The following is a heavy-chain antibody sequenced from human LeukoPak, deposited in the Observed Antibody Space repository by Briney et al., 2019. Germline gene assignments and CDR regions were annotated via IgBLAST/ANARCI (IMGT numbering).Heavy chain of an antibody. CDR2: ISGGGGST. D-gene: IGHD3-9*01. Sequence: GGSLRLSCAASGFTFSSYAMSWVRQAPGKGLEWVSAISGGGGSTYYADSVKGRFTISRDNSKNTLYLQMNSLRAEDTAVYYCAKASPLRYFDWLLTYPFDYWGQGTLVTVSS. V-gene: IGHV3-23*01. J-gene: IGHJ4*02. CDR1: GFTFSSYA. CDR3: AKASPLRYFDWLLTYPFDY.